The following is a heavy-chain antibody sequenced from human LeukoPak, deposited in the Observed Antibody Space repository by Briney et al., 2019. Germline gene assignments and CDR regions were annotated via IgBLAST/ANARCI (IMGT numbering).Heavy chain of an antibody. J-gene: IGHJ3*02. Sequence: GGSLRLSCAASGFTFSSYAMSWVRQAPGKGLEWVSAISGSGGSTYYADSVKGRFTISRDNSKNTLYLQMNSLRAEDTAVYYCAKDFGPYDFWSGYYQPMASFDIWGQGTMATVSS. CDR1: GFTFSSYA. CDR2: ISGSGGST. D-gene: IGHD3-3*01. CDR3: AKDFGPYDFWSGYYQPMASFDI. V-gene: IGHV3-23*01.